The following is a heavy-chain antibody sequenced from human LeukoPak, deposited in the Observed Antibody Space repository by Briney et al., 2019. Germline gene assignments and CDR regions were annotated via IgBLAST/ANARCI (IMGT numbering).Heavy chain of an antibody. CDR3: RRVTTTGSFQY. V-gene: IGHV3-7*01. D-gene: IGHD1-14*01. Sequence: GGSLRLSCAASGFTFSRYWMGWVRQAPGKGLEGVASIKLDESEKYHVDSVKGRFTISRDNAKNSLYLQMNSLRAEDTALYLTRRVTTTGSFQYWGQGPLVTVPS. CDR2: IKLDESEK. J-gene: IGHJ1*01. CDR1: GFTFSRYW.